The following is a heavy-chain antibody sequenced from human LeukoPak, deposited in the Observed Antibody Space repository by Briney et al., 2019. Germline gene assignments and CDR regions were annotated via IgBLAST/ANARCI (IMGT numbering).Heavy chain of an antibody. CDR1: GGSFSGYY. CDR2: INHSGST. Sequence: SETLSLTCAVYGGSFSGYYWSWIRQPPGKGLEWIGEINHSGSTNYNPSLKSRVTISVDTSKNQFSLKLSSVTAADTAVYYCARGITMRPFVWFDPWGQGTLVTVSS. CDR3: ARGITMRPFVWFDP. D-gene: IGHD3-22*01. J-gene: IGHJ5*02. V-gene: IGHV4-34*01.